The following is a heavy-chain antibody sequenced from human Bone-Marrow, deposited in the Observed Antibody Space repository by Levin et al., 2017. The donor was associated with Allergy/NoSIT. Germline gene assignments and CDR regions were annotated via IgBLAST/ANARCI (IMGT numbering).Heavy chain of an antibody. V-gene: IGHV3-49*04. D-gene: IGHD4-17*01. Sequence: GGSLRLSCTASGFTFGDYAMSWVRQAPGKGLEWVGFIRSKAYGGTTEYAASVKGRFTISRDDSKSIAYLQMNSLKTEDTAVYYCTRSLPDYGDYEFDYWGQGTLVTVSS. J-gene: IGHJ4*02. CDR2: IRSKAYGGTT. CDR3: TRSLPDYGDYEFDY. CDR1: GFTFGDYA.